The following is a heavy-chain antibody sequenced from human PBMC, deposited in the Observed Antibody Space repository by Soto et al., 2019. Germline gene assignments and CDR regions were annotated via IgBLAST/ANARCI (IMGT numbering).Heavy chain of an antibody. J-gene: IGHJ5*02. CDR1: CYTFTSYG. V-gene: IGHV1-18*01. Sequence: ASVQVSCQASCYTFTSYGISWVRQAPGQGLEWMGWISAYNGNTNYAQKLQGRVTMTTDTSTNTAYMELRSLRSDDTAVYYCARDGDFWSGFDSWFDPWGQGTLVTVSS. D-gene: IGHD3-3*01. CDR3: ARDGDFWSGFDSWFDP. CDR2: ISAYNGNT.